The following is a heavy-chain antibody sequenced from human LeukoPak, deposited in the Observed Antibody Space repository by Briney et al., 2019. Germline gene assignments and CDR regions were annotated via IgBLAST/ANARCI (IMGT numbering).Heavy chain of an antibody. J-gene: IGHJ6*02. D-gene: IGHD6-19*01. CDR1: GYTFTGYY. V-gene: IGHV1-2*04. CDR2: INPNSGGT. CDR3: AREWIAVAATDYYYYYGMDV. Sequence: ASVKVSCKASGYTFTGYYMHWVRQAPGQGLEWMGWINPNSGGTNYAQKFQGLVTMTRDTSISTAYMELSRLRSDDTAVYYCAREWIAVAATDYYYYYGMDVWGQGTTVTVSS.